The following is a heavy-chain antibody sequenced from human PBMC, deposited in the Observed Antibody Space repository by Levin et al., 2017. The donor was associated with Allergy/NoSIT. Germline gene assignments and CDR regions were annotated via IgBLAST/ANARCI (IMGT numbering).Heavy chain of an antibody. CDR2: MNPNSGNT. J-gene: IGHJ4*02. D-gene: IGHD3-9*01. CDR1: GYTFTSYD. Sequence: GASVKVSCKASGYTFTSYDINWVRQATGQGLEWMGWMNPNSGNTGYAQKFQGRVTMTRNTSISTAYMELSSLRSEDTAVYYCARDYDILTGYYRGLGYWGQGTLVTVSS. CDR3: ARDYDILTGYYRGLGY. V-gene: IGHV1-8*01.